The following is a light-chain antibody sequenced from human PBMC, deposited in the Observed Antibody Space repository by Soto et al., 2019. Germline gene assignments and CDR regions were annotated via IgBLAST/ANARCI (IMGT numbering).Light chain of an antibody. CDR2: DAS. J-gene: IGKJ4*01. CDR3: QQRSNWPPLA. Sequence: PGERATLSCRASQSVSSYLAWYQQKPGQAPRLLIYDASNRATGIPARFSGSGSGTDFTLTISSLEPEDFAVYYCQQRSNWPPLAFGGGTKVDIK. V-gene: IGKV3-11*01. CDR1: QSVSSY.